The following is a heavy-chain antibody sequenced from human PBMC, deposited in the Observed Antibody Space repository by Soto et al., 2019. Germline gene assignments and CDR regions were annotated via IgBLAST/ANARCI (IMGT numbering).Heavy chain of an antibody. D-gene: IGHD4-17*01. CDR3: AADVGGYIYGVARH. V-gene: IGHV1-58*01. J-gene: IGHJ4*02. CDR2: IDVGSANA. CDR1: GFTFSSSA. Sequence: QMQLVQSGPEVKKPGTSVKVSCKTSGFTFSSSAVHWVRQARGHRLQWIGWIDVGSANANYAQMLQERVTMSRDMSTSTAYMELSSLRPEDTALYYWAADVGGYIYGVARHWGPGTLVTVSS.